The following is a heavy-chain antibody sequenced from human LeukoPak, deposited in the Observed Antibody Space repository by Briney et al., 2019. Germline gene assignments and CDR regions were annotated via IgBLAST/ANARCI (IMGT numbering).Heavy chain of an antibody. D-gene: IGHD6-13*01. V-gene: IGHV3-21*01. J-gene: IGHJ4*02. CDR2: LSSSSTYI. CDR3: ARDSHYGYSSSWYHLVHIGY. Sequence: GGSLRLSCAASGFTFSNHGMSWVRQAPGKGLEWVSSLSSSSTYIYYADSVKGRFTISRDNAKNSLYLQLNSLRAEDTAVYYCARDSHYGYSSSWYHLVHIGYWGQGTLVTVSS. CDR1: GFTFSNHG.